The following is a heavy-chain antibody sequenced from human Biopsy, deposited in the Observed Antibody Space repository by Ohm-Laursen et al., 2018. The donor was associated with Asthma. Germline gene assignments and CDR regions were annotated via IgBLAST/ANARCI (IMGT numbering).Heavy chain of an antibody. D-gene: IGHD3-9*01. CDR1: GYNFISFA. CDR3: ARTYYDFLTGQVKDVFGV. V-gene: IGHV1-3*04. Sequence: ASVKISCKASGYNFISFAIHWVRQAPGQRLEWMGWVNTGNGDTKYSQKFQDRVTITRDTSASAAYMELRSLRSEDTATYYCARTYYDFLTGQVKDVFGVWGQGTMVTVSS. J-gene: IGHJ3*01. CDR2: VNTGNGDT.